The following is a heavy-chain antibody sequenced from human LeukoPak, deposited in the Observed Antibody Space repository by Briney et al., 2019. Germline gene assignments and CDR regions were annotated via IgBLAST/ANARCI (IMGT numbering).Heavy chain of an antibody. CDR3: ARDGACTNGVCYFSYFDY. Sequence: PGGSLRLSCAASGFTFSDYYMSWIRQAPGKGLEWVSYISSSGSTIYYADSVKGRFTISRDNAKNSLYLQMNSLRAEDTAVYYCARDGACTNGVCYFSYFDYWGQGTLVTVSS. J-gene: IGHJ4*02. CDR2: ISSSGSTI. D-gene: IGHD2-8*01. V-gene: IGHV3-11*04. CDR1: GFTFSDYY.